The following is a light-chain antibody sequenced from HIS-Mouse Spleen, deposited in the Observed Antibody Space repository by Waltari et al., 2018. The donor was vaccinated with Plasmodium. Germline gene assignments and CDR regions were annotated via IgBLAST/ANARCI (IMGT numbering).Light chain of an antibody. V-gene: IGLV2-8*01. J-gene: IGLJ2*01. CDR3: SSYAGSNNVV. CDR2: EVS. Sequence: QSALTQPPSASGSPGPSVTLSCTGTSSDVGGYNYVSWYQQHPGKAPKLMIYEVSKRPSGGPDRFSGTKAGNTASLTVAGLQAEDEADYYCSSYAGSNNVVFGGGTKLTVL. CDR1: SSDVGGYNY.